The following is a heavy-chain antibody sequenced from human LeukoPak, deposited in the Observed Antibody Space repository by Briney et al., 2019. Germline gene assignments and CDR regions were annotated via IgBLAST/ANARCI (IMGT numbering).Heavy chain of an antibody. D-gene: IGHD5-12*01. CDR3: AREVRGYAYYYYYTWTS. Sequence: GASVKVSCKASGGTFSSYAISWVRQATGQGLEWMGGIIPIFGTANYAQKFQGRVTITTDESTSTAYMELSSLRSEDTAVYYCAREVRGYAYYYYYTWTSGAKGPRSPSP. CDR2: IIPIFGTA. J-gene: IGHJ6*03. CDR1: GGTFSSYA. V-gene: IGHV1-69*05.